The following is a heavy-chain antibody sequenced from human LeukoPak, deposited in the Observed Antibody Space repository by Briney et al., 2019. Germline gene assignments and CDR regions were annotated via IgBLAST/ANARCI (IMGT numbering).Heavy chain of an antibody. Sequence: SETLSLTCTVSGGSISSYYWSWIRQPAGKGLEWIGRIYTSGSTNYNPSLKSRVTMSVDTSKNQFSLKLSSVTAADTAVYYCARVRAAAGTGYFYYYYMDVWGKGTTVTVSS. J-gene: IGHJ6*03. CDR2: IYTSGST. CDR3: ARVRAAAGTGYFYYYYMDV. V-gene: IGHV4-4*07. D-gene: IGHD6-13*01. CDR1: GGSISSYY.